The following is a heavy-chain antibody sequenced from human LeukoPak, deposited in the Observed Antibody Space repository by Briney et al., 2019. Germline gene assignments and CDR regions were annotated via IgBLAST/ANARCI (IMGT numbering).Heavy chain of an antibody. J-gene: IGHJ3*02. CDR3: ASNYGDYYAFDI. D-gene: IGHD4-17*01. Sequence: GASVKVSCKASGYTFTSYDINWVRQATGQGLEWMGWMNPNSGDTGYPQKFQGRVTMTRDTSISTAYMELSRLRSDDTAVYYCASNYGDYYAFDIWGQGTMVTVSS. CDR2: MNPNSGDT. CDR1: GYTFTSYD. V-gene: IGHV1-8*01.